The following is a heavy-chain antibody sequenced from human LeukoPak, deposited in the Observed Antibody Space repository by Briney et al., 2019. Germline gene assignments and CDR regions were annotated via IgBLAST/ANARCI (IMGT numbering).Heavy chain of an antibody. D-gene: IGHD4-17*01. V-gene: IGHV3-7*01. CDR2: INQDGTEK. CDR3: ARDDGDWANGY. CDR1: GFTFTTYW. Sequence: GGSLRLSCAASGFTFTTYWMTWVRQAPGKGLEWVANINQDGTEKYYVDSVKGRFTISRDNAKNSLYLQMNSLRAEDTAVYYCARDDGDWANGYWGQGTLVTVSS. J-gene: IGHJ4*02.